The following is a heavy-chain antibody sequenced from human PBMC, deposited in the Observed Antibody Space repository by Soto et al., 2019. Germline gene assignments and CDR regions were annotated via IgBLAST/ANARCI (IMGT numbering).Heavy chain of an antibody. CDR1: GGSFSGYY. V-gene: IGHV4-34*01. Sequence: PSETLSLTCAVYGGSFSGYYWSWIRQPPGKGLEWIGEINHSGSTNYNPSLKSRVTISVDTSKNQFSLKLSSVTAADTAVYYCARPRGPVVVTATPRHNAFDIWGQGTMVTVSS. D-gene: IGHD2-21*02. CDR2: INHSGST. CDR3: ARPRGPVVVTATPRHNAFDI. J-gene: IGHJ3*02.